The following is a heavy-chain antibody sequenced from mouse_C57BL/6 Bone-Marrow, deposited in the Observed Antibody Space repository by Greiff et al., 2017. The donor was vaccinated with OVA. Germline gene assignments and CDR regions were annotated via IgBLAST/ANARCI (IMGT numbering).Heavy chain of an antibody. Sequence: VQLQQSGAELVRPGASVKLSCTASGFNIKDDYMHWVKQRPEQGLEWIGWIDPENGDTEYASKFQGKATITADTSSNTAYLQLSSLTSEDTAVYYCTLGWLLRAMDDWGQGTSVTVSS. V-gene: IGHV14-4*01. CDR2: IDPENGDT. CDR3: TLGWLLRAMDD. D-gene: IGHD2-3*01. J-gene: IGHJ4*01. CDR1: GFNIKDDY.